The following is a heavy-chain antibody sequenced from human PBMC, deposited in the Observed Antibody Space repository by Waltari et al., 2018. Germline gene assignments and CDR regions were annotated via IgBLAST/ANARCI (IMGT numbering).Heavy chain of an antibody. J-gene: IGHJ1*01. D-gene: IGHD3-22*01. Sequence: QVQLQESGPGLVKPSETLSLTCAVSGYSISSGYYWGWIRQPPEKGLEWIGRIYHSGSTYNKPSLKIRVTISVDTYKNQFSLKLSSVTAADTAVYYCARDIYYYDSSGYYGAEYFQHWGQGTLVTVSA. CDR1: GYSISSGYY. CDR3: ARDIYYYDSSGYYGAEYFQH. V-gene: IGHV4-38-2*02. CDR2: IYHSGST.